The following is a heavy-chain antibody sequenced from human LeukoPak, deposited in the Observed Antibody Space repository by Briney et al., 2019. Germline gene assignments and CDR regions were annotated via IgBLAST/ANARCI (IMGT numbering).Heavy chain of an antibody. D-gene: IGHD1-26*01. CDR1: GFTFSSYS. V-gene: IGHV3-48*01. CDR3: ASSGSYRFDY. Sequence: GGSLRLSCAASGFTFSSYSMSWVRQAPGKGLEWVSHITASGTAMFYADSVKGRFTISRDNAKNSLYLQMNSLRGEDTAVYYCASSGSYRFDYWGQGTLVTVSS. CDR2: ITASGTAM. J-gene: IGHJ4*02.